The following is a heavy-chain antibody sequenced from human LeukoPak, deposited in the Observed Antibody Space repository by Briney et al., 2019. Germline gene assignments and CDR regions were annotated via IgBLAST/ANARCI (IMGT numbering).Heavy chain of an antibody. Sequence: GGSLRLSCAASGFTVSSNYMSWVRQAPGKGLEWVSVIYSGGSTYYADSVKGRFTISRDNSRNTLYLQMNSLRAEDTAVYYCARVTVPGGEYFDYWGQGTLVTVSS. CDR2: IYSGGST. CDR3: ARVTVPGGEYFDY. D-gene: IGHD4-17*01. V-gene: IGHV3-66*01. J-gene: IGHJ4*02. CDR1: GFTVSSNY.